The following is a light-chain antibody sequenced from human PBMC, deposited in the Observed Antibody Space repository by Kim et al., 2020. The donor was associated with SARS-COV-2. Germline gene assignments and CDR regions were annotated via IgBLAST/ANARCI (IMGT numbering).Light chain of an antibody. CDR2: EDN. V-gene: IGLV6-57*01. Sequence: GKTLPTPCPRSNGSIAITNVQWYHQPPGSPPTTVIYEDNQRPSGVPDRFSGSIDSSSNSASLTISGLKTEDEADYYCQSYDSSNWVFGGGTQLTVL. J-gene: IGLJ3*02. CDR1: NGSIAITN. CDR3: QSYDSSNWV.